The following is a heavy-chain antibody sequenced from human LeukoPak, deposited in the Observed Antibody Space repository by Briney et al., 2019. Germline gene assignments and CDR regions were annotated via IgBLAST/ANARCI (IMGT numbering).Heavy chain of an antibody. CDR3: TRQYCSSTSCYINWFDP. D-gene: IGHD2-2*02. J-gene: IGHJ5*02. Sequence: GGSLRLSCEGSAFIFSGHWMNWVRQTPGKGLEWVGFIRSKAYGGTTEYAASVKGRFTISRDASKSIAYLQMNSLKTEDTAVYYCTRQYCSSTSCYINWFDPWGQGTLVTVSS. V-gene: IGHV3-49*04. CDR2: IRSKAYGGTT. CDR1: AFIFSGHW.